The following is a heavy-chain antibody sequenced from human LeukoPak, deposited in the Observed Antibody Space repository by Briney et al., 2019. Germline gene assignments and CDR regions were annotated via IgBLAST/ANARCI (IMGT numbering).Heavy chain of an antibody. Sequence: PSETLSLTCSVSGGSMRSFYWSWIRQTPGKGLEWIGYIYFSGSTNYSPSLESRVTISLDTSKTQFSLKLSSVTAADTAVYYCARAPGGYGSGSRRAIDVWGQGTMVTVSS. CDR3: ARAPGGYGSGSRRAIDV. J-gene: IGHJ3*01. D-gene: IGHD3-10*01. CDR1: GGSMRSFY. CDR2: IYFSGST. V-gene: IGHV4-59*01.